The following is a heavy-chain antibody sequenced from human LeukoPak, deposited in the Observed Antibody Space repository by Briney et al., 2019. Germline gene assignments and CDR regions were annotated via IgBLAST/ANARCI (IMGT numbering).Heavy chain of an antibody. Sequence: SETLSLTCTVSGGSISSSSYYWGWIRQPPGKGLEWIGSIYYSGSTYYNPSLKGRVTISVDTSKNQFSLKLSPVTAADTAVYYCARVYYGSGFFYYYYMDVRGKGTTVTVSS. CDR1: GGSISSSSYY. D-gene: IGHD3-10*01. V-gene: IGHV4-39*07. CDR3: ARVYYGSGFFYYYYMDV. CDR2: IYYSGST. J-gene: IGHJ6*03.